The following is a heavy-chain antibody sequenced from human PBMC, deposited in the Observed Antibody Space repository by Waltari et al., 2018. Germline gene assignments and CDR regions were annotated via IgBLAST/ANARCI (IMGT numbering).Heavy chain of an antibody. CDR2: IYHSGST. Sequence: QVQLQESGPGLVKPSETLSLTCAVSGYSISSGYYWGWIRQPPGKGLEWIGSIYHSGSTYYNPSLKSRVTISVDTTKNQFSLKRSSVTAADTAVYYCAREPNFGVVHDAFDIWGQGTMVTVSS. CDR3: AREPNFGVVHDAFDI. CDR1: GYSISSGYY. J-gene: IGHJ3*02. D-gene: IGHD3-3*01. V-gene: IGHV4-38-2*02.